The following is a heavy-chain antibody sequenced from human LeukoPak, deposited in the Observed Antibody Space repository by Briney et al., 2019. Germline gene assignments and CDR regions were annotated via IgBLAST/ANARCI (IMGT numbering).Heavy chain of an antibody. Sequence: GGSLRLSCAASGSTFSSYAMHWVRQAPGKGLEYVSTISTNGGRTYYANSVKGRFTISRDNSKNTVYLQMGSLRAEDMAVYYCARERRGDDAFDIWGQGTMVTVSS. CDR3: ARERRGDDAFDI. J-gene: IGHJ3*02. D-gene: IGHD3-16*01. CDR1: GSTFSSYA. CDR2: ISTNGGRT. V-gene: IGHV3-64*01.